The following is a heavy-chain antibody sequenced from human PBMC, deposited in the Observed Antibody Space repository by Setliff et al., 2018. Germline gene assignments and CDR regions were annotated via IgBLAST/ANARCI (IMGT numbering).Heavy chain of an antibody. V-gene: IGHV4-61*09. Sequence: PSETLSLTCTVSGGSISSGSYYWTWIRQPAGKGLEWIGHLYTSGITSYNPSLKSRVTISVDTSKNQFSLKLSSVTAADTAVYYCVTAASARSRWYDMGWFDPWGQGALVTVSS. J-gene: IGHJ5*02. CDR2: LYTSGIT. D-gene: IGHD3-22*01. CDR3: VTAASARSRWYDMGWFDP. CDR1: GGSISSGSYY.